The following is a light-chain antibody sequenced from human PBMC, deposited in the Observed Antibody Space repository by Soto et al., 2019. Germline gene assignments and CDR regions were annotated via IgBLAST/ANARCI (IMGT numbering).Light chain of an antibody. CDR1: SSDVGGYIY. J-gene: IGLJ1*01. CDR3: SSYSSTDTIYV. Sequence: ALTQPASVSGSPGQSITISCTGTSSDVGGYIYVSWYQQHPGKAPKLMIYEVSNRPSGVSTRFSGSKSDNTASLTISGLQAEDEADYYCSSYSSTDTIYVFGTGTKLTVL. CDR2: EVS. V-gene: IGLV2-14*01.